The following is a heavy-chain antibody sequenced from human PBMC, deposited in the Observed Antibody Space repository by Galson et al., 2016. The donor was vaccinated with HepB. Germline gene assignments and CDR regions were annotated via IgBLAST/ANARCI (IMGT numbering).Heavy chain of an antibody. CDR2: ISYDGRNK. CDR1: GFTFNSYG. J-gene: IGHJ5*02. V-gene: IGHV3-30*03. Sequence: SLRLSCAASGFTFNSYGMHWVRQAPGKGLEWVAVISYDGRNKYYADSVKGRFTISRDNFENTLYLQMNCLRAEDTAVYYCARDLFLGGPVRDPWGQGTLVIVSS. D-gene: IGHD3-16*01. CDR3: ARDLFLGGPVRDP.